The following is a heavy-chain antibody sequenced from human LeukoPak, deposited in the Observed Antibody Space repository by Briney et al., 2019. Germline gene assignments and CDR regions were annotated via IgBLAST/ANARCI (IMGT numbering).Heavy chain of an antibody. J-gene: IGHJ4*02. CDR1: GGSVSGYY. CDR3: ARIHRYCSDGACYVLDN. D-gene: IGHD2-15*01. V-gene: IGHV4-59*02. Sequence: SETLSLTCVVSGGSVSGYYWGWIRQPPGRGLEWIGYVYYSGSTNYNPSFKSRITISVDTSRNQFSLQLGSVTAADTAVYYCARIHRYCSDGACYVLDNWGQGTLVAVSS. CDR2: VYYSGST.